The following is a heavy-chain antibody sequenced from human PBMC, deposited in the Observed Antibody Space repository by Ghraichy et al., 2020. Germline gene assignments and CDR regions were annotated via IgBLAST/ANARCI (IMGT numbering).Heavy chain of an antibody. CDR2: IIPIFGTA. Sequence: SVKVSCKASGGTFSSYAISWVRQAPGQGLEWMGGIIPIFGTANYAQKFQGRVTITADESTSTAYMELSSLRSEDTAVYYCARGPTRLWPDNWFDPWGQGTLVTVSS. D-gene: IGHD2-21*01. V-gene: IGHV1-69*13. CDR3: ARGPTRLWPDNWFDP. CDR1: GGTFSSYA. J-gene: IGHJ5*02.